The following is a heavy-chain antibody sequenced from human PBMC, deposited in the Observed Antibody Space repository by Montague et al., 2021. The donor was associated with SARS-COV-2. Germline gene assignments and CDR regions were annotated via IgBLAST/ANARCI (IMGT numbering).Heavy chain of an antibody. CDR1: GFTFNTYA. CDR3: ARERALRYYYGSGIEF. Sequence: SLRLSCATSGFTFNTYALHWVRQTPGKGLEWVAVISYDGTKTYYAASVKGRFTMSRDTSKNTVYLQMNSLRVEDTALYYCARERALRYYYGSGIEFWGQGTLVTVSS. D-gene: IGHD3-10*01. V-gene: IGHV3-30*04. J-gene: IGHJ4*02. CDR2: ISYDGTKT.